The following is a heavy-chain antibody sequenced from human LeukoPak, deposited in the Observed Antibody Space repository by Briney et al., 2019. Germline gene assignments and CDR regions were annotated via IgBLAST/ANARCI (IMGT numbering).Heavy chain of an antibody. V-gene: IGHV4-28*01. CDR2: IYYSGST. D-gene: IGHD6-13*01. J-gene: IGHJ4*02. CDR3: ARNKGSSWIDY. Sequence: SDTLSLTCAVSGYSISSSNWWGLIRQPPGKGLEWIGYIYYSGSTYYNPSLKSRVTMSVDTSKNQFSLKLSSVTAVDTAVYYCARNKGSSWIDYWGQGTLVTVSS. CDR1: GYSISSSNW.